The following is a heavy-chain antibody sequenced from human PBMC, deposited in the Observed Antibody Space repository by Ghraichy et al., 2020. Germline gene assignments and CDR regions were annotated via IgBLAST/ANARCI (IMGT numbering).Heavy chain of an antibody. CDR3: TRHYYDSSGYYPSRGNAFDI. D-gene: IGHD3-22*01. V-gene: IGHV3-73*01. CDR1: GFTFSGSA. Sequence: LSLTCAASGFTFSGSAMHWVRQASGKGLEWVGRIRSKANSYATAYAASVKGRFTISRDYSKNTAYLQMNSLKTEDTAVYYCTRHYYDSSGYYPSRGNAFDIWGQGTMVTVSS. CDR2: IRSKANSYAT. J-gene: IGHJ3*02.